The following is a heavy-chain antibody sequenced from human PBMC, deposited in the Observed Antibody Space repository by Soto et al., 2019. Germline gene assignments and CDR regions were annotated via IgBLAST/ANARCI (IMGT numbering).Heavy chain of an antibody. CDR2: IYYSGST. V-gene: IGHV4-30-4*01. D-gene: IGHD2-21*02. CDR1: GGSISSGDYY. J-gene: IGHJ4*02. CDR3: ARHGGNSEGTDY. Sequence: SETLSLTCTVSGGSISSGDYYWSWIRQPPGKGLEWIGYIYYSGSTYYDPSLKSRVTISVDTSKNQFSLKLSSVTAADTAVYYCARHGGNSEGTDYWGQGTLVTVSS.